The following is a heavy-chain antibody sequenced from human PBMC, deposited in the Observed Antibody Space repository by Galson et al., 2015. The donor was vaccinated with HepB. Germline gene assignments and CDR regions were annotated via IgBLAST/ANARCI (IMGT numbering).Heavy chain of an antibody. CDR3: AGPGRVGGFSDFDY. D-gene: IGHD5-12*01. V-gene: IGHV1-3*01. J-gene: IGHJ4*02. CDR2: INAGNGNT. CDR1: GYTFTSYA. Sequence: SVKVSCKASGYTFTSYAMHWVRQAPGQRLEWMGWINAGNGNTKYSQKFQGRVTITRDTSASTAYMELSSLRSEDTAVYYCAGPGRVGGFSDFDYWGQGTLVTVSS.